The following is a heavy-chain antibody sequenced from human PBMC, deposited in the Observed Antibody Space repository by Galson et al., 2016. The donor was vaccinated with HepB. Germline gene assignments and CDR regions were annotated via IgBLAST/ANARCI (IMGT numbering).Heavy chain of an antibody. Sequence: TLSLTCSVTNGSISSDGKSWTWIRQFPGKGLEWIGYIYYSGRTDYNPSLKSRISISIDMSKQQFSLKLTSVTAADTAVYYCARSFNPMGRGQNWFDPWGQGTLVTVSS. CDR1: NGSISSDGKS. D-gene: IGHD6-25*01. V-gene: IGHV4-31*03. CDR3: ARSFNPMGRGQNWFDP. J-gene: IGHJ5*02. CDR2: IYYSGRT.